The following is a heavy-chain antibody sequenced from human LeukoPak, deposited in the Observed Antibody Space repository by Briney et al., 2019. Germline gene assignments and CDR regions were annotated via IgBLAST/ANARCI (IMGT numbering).Heavy chain of an antibody. D-gene: IGHD3-10*01. V-gene: IGHV4-59*01. CDR1: GASISSYY. CDR3: ARHYSSGTYPLDS. CDR2: IYYTGIT. Sequence: ASETLSLTCTVSGASISSYYWSWLRQPPGKGLEWLAYIYYTGITNYNPSLKSRVTISVDTSKNQLSLKLNSVTAADTAVYYCARHYSSGTYPLDSWGQGTLVTVSS. J-gene: IGHJ4*02.